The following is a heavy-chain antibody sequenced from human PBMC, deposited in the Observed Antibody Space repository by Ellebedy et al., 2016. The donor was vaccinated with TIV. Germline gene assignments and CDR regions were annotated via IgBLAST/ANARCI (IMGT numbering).Heavy chain of an antibody. CDR1: GYTFSSYG. CDR3: ARDDIVVVPVGSLDY. Sequence: ASVKVSCXASGYTFSSYGITWVRQAPGQGLEWMGWISGYNGNTNYAQKFRGRVTMTTDTSTSIAYMELRSLRSDDTAVYYCARDDIVVVPVGSLDYWGQGTPVTVSS. V-gene: IGHV1-18*01. D-gene: IGHD2-2*01. J-gene: IGHJ4*02. CDR2: ISGYNGNT.